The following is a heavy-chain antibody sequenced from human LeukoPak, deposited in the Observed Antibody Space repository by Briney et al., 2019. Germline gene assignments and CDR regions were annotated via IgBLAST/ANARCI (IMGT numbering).Heavy chain of an antibody. CDR1: GGSFSGYY. D-gene: IGHD4-17*01. CDR2: INHSGST. V-gene: IGHV4-34*01. Sequence: PSETLSLTCAVYGGSFSGYYWSWIRQPPGKGLEWIGEINHSGSTNYNPSLKSRVTISVDTSKNQFSLKLSSVTATDTAVYYCAQTTTFDPWGQGTLVTVSS. CDR3: AQTTTFDP. J-gene: IGHJ5*02.